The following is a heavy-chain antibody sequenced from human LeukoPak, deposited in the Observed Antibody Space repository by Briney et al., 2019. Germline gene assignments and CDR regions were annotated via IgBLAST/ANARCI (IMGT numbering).Heavy chain of an antibody. CDR2: IIPIFGTA. V-gene: IGHV1-69*13. Sequence: SVKVSCKASGGSFSSYAISWVRQAPGQGLEWMGGIIPIFGTANYAQKFQGRVTITADESTSTAYMELSSLRSEDTAVYYCARDPATYGDLTFDYWGQGTLVTVSS. CDR3: ARDPATYGDLTFDY. J-gene: IGHJ4*02. D-gene: IGHD4-17*01. CDR1: GGSFSSYA.